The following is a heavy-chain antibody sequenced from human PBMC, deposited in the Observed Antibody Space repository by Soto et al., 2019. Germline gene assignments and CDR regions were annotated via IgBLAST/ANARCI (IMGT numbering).Heavy chain of an antibody. Sequence: PSQTLSLTYAISGASVSSKSDALNWIRQSPSRGLEWLGRTYYRSKWYNDYAVSVKSRITINPDTSKNQFSLQLNSVTPEDTAVYDGPTFLRSTITDVWGKGTTVTVYS. J-gene: IGHJ6*03. CDR1: GASVSSKSDA. CDR3: PTFLRSTITDV. V-gene: IGHV6-1*01. CDR2: TYYRSKWYN. D-gene: IGHD2-2*01.